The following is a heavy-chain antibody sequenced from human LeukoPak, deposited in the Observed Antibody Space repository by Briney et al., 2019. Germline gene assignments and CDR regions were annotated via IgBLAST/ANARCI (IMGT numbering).Heavy chain of an antibody. CDR3: ARSGYSSSWYSY. CDR2: IWYDGSNK. J-gene: IGHJ4*02. CDR1: GFTFSSYG. Sequence: PGGSLRLSCAASGFTFSSYGMHWVRQAPGKGLEWVAVIWYDGSNKYYADSVKGRFTISRDNSKNTLYLQMNSLRAEDTAVYYCARSGYSSSWYSYWGQGTLVTVSS. V-gene: IGHV3-33*01. D-gene: IGHD6-13*01.